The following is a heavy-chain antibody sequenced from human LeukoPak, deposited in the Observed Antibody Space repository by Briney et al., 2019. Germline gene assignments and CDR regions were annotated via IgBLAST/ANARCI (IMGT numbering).Heavy chain of an antibody. CDR3: ARDLYCGGDCYPYGMDV. CDR2: INQDGSEK. D-gene: IGHD2-21*02. Sequence: PGGSLRLSCAASGFTLSTHWMNWVRQAPGRGLEWVANINQDGSEKYYVDSLKGRLTISRDNAKNSLYLQMNSLRAEDTAVYYCARDLYCGGDCYPYGMDVWGQGTTVTVSS. CDR1: GFTLSTHW. J-gene: IGHJ6*02. V-gene: IGHV3-7*01.